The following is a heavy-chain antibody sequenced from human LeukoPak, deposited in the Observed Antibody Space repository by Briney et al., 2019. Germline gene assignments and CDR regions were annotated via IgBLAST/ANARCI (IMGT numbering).Heavy chain of an antibody. CDR1: GFTFSSYA. CDR2: ISTSGGST. Sequence: GGSLRLSCSASGFTFSSYAMHWVRQAPGKGLEYVSAISTSGGSTYYADSVKGRFTISRDNSKNTLYLQMSSLRAEDTAVYYCVKVWGRDIGAFDIWGQGTMVTVSS. D-gene: IGHD2-15*01. CDR3: VKVWGRDIGAFDI. J-gene: IGHJ3*02. V-gene: IGHV3-64D*09.